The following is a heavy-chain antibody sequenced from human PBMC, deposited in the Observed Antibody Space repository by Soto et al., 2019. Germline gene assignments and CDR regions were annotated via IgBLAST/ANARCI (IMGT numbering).Heavy chain of an antibody. CDR2: INPSGGST. CDR3: ARTFHYYDSSGYHNWFDP. J-gene: IGHJ5*02. CDR1: GYTFTSYY. V-gene: IGHV1-46*01. Sequence: ASVKVSCKASGYTFTSYYMHWVRQAPGQGLEWMGIINPSGGSTSYAQKFQGRVTMTTDTSTSTVYMELRSLRSDDTAVYYCARTFHYYDSSGYHNWFDPWGQGTLVTVSS. D-gene: IGHD3-22*01.